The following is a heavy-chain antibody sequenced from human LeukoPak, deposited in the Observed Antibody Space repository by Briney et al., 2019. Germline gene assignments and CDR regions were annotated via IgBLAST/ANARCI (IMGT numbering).Heavy chain of an antibody. V-gene: IGHV4-34*01. J-gene: IGHJ4*02. Sequence: SETLSLTCAVYGGSFSGYYWSWIRQPPGKGLEWIGDINHSGSTNYNPSLKSRVSISVDTSKNQFSLNLTSVTAADTAVYYCVRGPYYYGSGSYYIDYWGQGTLVTVSS. CDR2: INHSGST. CDR3: VRGPYYYGSGSYYIDY. CDR1: GGSFSGYY. D-gene: IGHD3-10*01.